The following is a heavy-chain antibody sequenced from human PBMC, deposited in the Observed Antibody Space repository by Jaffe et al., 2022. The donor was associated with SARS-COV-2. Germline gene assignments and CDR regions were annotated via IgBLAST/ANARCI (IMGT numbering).Heavy chain of an antibody. CDR3: ARGSHGDGMDV. Sequence: QVQLQQWGAGLLKPSETLSLTCAVDGGSFSAYYWSWVRQPPVKGLEWIGEINHSGTTNYNPSLKSRVTISVDTSKNQFSLKLSYVTAADTAVYYCARGSHGDGMDVWGQGTTVTVSS. D-gene: IGHD3-16*01. V-gene: IGHV4-34*01. CDR2: INHSGTT. CDR1: GGSFSAYY. J-gene: IGHJ6*02.